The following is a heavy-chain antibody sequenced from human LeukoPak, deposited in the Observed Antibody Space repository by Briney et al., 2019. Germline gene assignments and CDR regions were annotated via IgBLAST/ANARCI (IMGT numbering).Heavy chain of an antibody. CDR1: GYTFTSYA. CDR2: INAGNGNT. D-gene: IGHD1-26*01. Sequence: ASVKVSCKASGYTFTSYAMHWVRQAPGQRLEWMGWINAGNGNTKYSQKFQGRVTITADESTSTAYMELSSLRSEDTAVYYCARRLSELRFDPWGQGTLVTVSS. CDR3: ARRLSELRFDP. V-gene: IGHV1-3*01. J-gene: IGHJ5*02.